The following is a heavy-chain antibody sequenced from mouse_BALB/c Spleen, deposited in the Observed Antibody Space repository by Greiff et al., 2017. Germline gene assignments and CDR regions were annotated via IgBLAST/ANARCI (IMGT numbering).Heavy chain of an antibody. V-gene: IGHV14-3*02. CDR3: AIYYGNYWYFDV. CDR2: IDPANGNT. CDR1: GFNIKDTY. J-gene: IGHJ1*01. Sequence: VQLKESGAELVKPGASVKLSCTASGFNIKDTYMHWVKQRPEQGLEWIGRIDPANGNTKYDPKFQGKATITADTSSNTAYLQLSSLTSEDTAVYYCAIYYGNYWYFDVWGAGTTVTVSS. D-gene: IGHD2-1*01.